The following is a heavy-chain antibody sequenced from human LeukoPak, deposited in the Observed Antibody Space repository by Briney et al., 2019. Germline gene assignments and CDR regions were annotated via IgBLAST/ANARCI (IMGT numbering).Heavy chain of an antibody. D-gene: IGHD4-17*01. Sequence: GGSLRLSCAASGFTFSSYWMSWVRQAPGKGLEWVANIKQDGSEKYYVDSVKGRFTIARDNAKNSVYLEMNSLRAEDTAVYYCARPSLNDYADFQHWGQGTLVTVSS. CDR2: IKQDGSEK. CDR1: GFTFSSYW. J-gene: IGHJ1*01. V-gene: IGHV3-7*01. CDR3: ARPSLNDYADFQH.